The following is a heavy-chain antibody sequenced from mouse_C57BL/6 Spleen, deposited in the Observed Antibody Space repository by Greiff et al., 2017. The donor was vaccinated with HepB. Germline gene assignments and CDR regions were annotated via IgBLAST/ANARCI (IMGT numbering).Heavy chain of an antibody. Sequence: VQLQQSGPELVKPGDSVKIPCKASGYTFTDYNMDWVKQSHGKSLEWIGDINPNNGGTIYNQKFKGKATLTVDKSSSTAYMELRSLTSEDTAFYYCARSGYSYAMDYWGQGTSVTVSS. V-gene: IGHV1-18*01. CDR1: GYTFTDYN. CDR3: ARSGYSYAMDY. CDR2: INPNNGGT. J-gene: IGHJ4*01. D-gene: IGHD2-3*01.